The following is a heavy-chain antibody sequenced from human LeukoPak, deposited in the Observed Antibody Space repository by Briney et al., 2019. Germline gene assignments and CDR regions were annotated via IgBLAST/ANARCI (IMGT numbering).Heavy chain of an antibody. CDR2: IYSGGPT. CDR3: ARGLRPCMDV. V-gene: IGHV3-66*01. CDR1: GFTVSSNY. Sequence: GGSLRLSCAASGFTVSSNYMSWVRQAPGKGLEWVSVIYSGGPTYYADSVKGRFTISRDNSKNTLYLQMNSLRVEDTAVYYCARGLRPCMDVWGQGTTVTVSS. J-gene: IGHJ6*02. D-gene: IGHD3-3*01.